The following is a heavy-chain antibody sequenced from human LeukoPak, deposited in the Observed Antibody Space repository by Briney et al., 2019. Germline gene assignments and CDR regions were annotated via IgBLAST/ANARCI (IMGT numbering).Heavy chain of an antibody. CDR1: GFTFSNYF. D-gene: IGHD2/OR15-2a*01. Sequence: GGSLRLSCTASGFTFSNYFMHWVRQVPGEGPVWVSRITGDGSSTSYADSVKGRFTISRDNAKNTLYLQMNSLRAEDTALYYCVRLYAYWGQGILVTVSS. J-gene: IGHJ4*02. V-gene: IGHV3-74*01. CDR3: VRLYAY. CDR2: ITGDGSST.